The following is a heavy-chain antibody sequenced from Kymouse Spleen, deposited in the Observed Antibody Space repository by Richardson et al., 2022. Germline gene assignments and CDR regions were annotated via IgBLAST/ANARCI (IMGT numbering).Heavy chain of an antibody. J-gene: IGHJ6*02. V-gene: IGHV1-2*04. CDR3: ARDDDFWSGPHGMDV. CDR1: GYTFTGYY. CDR2: INPNSGGT. Sequence: QVQLVQSGAEVKKPGASVKVSCKASGYTFTGYYMHWVRQAPGQGLEWMGWINPNSGGTNYAQKFQGWVTMTRDTSISTAYMELSRLRSDDTAVYYCARDDDFWSGPHGMDVWGQGTTVTVSS. D-gene: IGHD3-3*01.